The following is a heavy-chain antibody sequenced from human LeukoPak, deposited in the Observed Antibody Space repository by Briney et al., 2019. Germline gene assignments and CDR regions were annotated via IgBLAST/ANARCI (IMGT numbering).Heavy chain of an antibody. CDR3: AHTGGDYYDSSGYFESFDY. V-gene: IGHV1-69*13. CDR1: GGTFSSYA. CDR2: IIPIFGTA. D-gene: IGHD3-22*01. Sequence: ASVKVSCKASGGTFSSYAISWVRQAPGQGLEWMGGIIPIFGTANYAQKFQGRVTITADESTSTAYMELSSLRSEDTAVYYCAHTGGDYYDSSGYFESFDYWGQGTLVTVSS. J-gene: IGHJ4*02.